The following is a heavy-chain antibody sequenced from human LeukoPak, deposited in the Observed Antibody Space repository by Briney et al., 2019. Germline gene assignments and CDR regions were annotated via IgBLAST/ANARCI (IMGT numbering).Heavy chain of an antibody. CDR1: GFTFSSHW. Sequence: GGSLRLSCAASGFTFSSHWMHWVRQAPGEGLDWVGRIASKTDGGATDYAAPVKGRFTISRDDSKNTLNLQMNSLKTEDTAVYYCTTGIRGDWGQGTLVTVSS. D-gene: IGHD3-10*01. V-gene: IGHV3-15*04. CDR3: TTGIRGD. J-gene: IGHJ4*02. CDR2: IASKTDGGAT.